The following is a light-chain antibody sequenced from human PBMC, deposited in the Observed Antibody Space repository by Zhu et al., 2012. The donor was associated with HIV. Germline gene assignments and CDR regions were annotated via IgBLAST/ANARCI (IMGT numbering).Light chain of an antibody. J-gene: IGKJ4*01. CDR3: QQRNGNWFT. V-gene: IGKV3-15*01. CDR2: GAS. Sequence: EIVMTQSPGTVSVSPGERVTLSCRASQNVNVNLAWYQQKPGQGPRLLLYGASTRATGIPARFSGSGSGTEFTLTISSLEPEDSAVYYCQQRNGNWFTFGGGTK. CDR1: QNVNVN.